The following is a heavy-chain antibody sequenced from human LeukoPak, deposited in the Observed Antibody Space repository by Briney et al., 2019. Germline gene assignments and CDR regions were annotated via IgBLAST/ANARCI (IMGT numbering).Heavy chain of an antibody. Sequence: PSETLSLTCTVSGGSISSSSYYWGWIRQPPGKGLEWIGSIYYSGSTYYNPSLKSRVTISVDTSKNQFSLKLSSVTAADTAVYYCARHGVVVVPAARPNWFDPWGQGTLVTVSS. D-gene: IGHD2-2*02. CDR2: IYYSGST. CDR1: GGSISSSSYY. CDR3: ARHGVVVVPAARPNWFDP. V-gene: IGHV4-39*01. J-gene: IGHJ5*02.